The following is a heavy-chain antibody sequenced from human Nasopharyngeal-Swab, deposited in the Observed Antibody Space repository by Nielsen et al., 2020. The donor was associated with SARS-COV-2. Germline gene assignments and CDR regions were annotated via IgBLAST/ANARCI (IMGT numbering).Heavy chain of an antibody. Sequence: SETLSLTCAVYGGSFSGYYWSWIRQPPGKGLEWIGETNHSGSTNYNPSLKSRVTISVDTSKNQFSLKLNSVTAADTAVYYCARGIVVDSSSWYPSYFDYWGQGTLVTVSS. CDR2: TNHSGST. D-gene: IGHD6-13*01. V-gene: IGHV4-34*01. CDR1: GGSFSGYY. J-gene: IGHJ4*02. CDR3: ARGIVVDSSSWYPSYFDY.